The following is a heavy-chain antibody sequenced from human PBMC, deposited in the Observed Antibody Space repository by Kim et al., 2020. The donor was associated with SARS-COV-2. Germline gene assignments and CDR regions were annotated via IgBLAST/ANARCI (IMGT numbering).Heavy chain of an antibody. Sequence: SETLSLTCTVSGGSISSSSYYWGWIRQPPGKGLEWIGSIYYSGSTYYNPSLKSRVTISVDTSKNQFSLKLSSVTAADTAVYYCASSIEPQYYDILTGFDYWGQGTLVTVSS. CDR1: GGSISSSSYY. D-gene: IGHD3-9*01. CDR2: IYYSGST. V-gene: IGHV4-39*01. J-gene: IGHJ4*02. CDR3: ASSIEPQYYDILTGFDY.